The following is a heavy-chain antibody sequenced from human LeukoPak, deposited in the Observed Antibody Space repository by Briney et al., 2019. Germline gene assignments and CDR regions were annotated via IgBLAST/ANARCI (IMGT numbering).Heavy chain of an antibody. J-gene: IGHJ4*02. CDR2: INTNTGNP. Sequence: ASVKVSCKVSGYTLTELSIHWVRQAPGQGLEWMGWINTNTGNPTYAQGFTGRFVFSLDTSVSTAYLQISSLKAEDTAVYYCARDRGAAGPRVDYWGQGTLVTVSS. CDR3: ARDRGAAGPRVDY. V-gene: IGHV7-4-1*02. CDR1: GYTLTELS. D-gene: IGHD6-13*01.